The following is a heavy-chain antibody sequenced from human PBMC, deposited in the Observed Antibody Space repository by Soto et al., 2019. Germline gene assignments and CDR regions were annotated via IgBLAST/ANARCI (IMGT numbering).Heavy chain of an antibody. Sequence: SETLSLTCAVSSGSISSSNWWSWVRQPPGKGLEWIGEIYHSGSTNYNPSLKSRVTISVDKSKNQFSLKLSSVTAADTAVYYCARVWGGGYYYYYMDVWGKGTTVTVSS. J-gene: IGHJ6*03. CDR3: ARVWGGGYYYYYMDV. CDR1: SGSISSSNW. CDR2: IYHSGST. V-gene: IGHV4-4*02. D-gene: IGHD3-16*01.